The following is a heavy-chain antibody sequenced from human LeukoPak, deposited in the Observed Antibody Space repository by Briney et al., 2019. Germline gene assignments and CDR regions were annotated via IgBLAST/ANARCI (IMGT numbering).Heavy chain of an antibody. V-gene: IGHV4-30-2*01. Sequence: SETLSLTCTVSGGSISSGGYYWSWIRQPPGKGLEWIGYIYHSGSTYYNPSLKSRVTISVDRSKNQFSLKLSSVTAADTAVYYCARGVVTYNWNGAYYYYMDVWGKGTTVTVSS. CDR1: GGSISSGGYY. CDR2: IYHSGST. D-gene: IGHD1-20*01. J-gene: IGHJ6*03. CDR3: ARGVVTYNWNGAYYYYMDV.